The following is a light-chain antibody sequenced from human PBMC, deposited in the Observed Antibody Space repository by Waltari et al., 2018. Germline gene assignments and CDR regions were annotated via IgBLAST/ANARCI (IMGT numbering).Light chain of an antibody. Sequence: QLVLTQSPSASASLGASVKLTCTLDSGHSNNIVAWVQRRPEKGPRYLMKVNSDGSHTKGDDIPDRFSGSSSGPERYLTISSLQSEDEADYYCQTGGHGTWVFGGGTKLTVV. CDR2: VNSDGSH. V-gene: IGLV4-69*01. CDR3: QTGGHGTWV. J-gene: IGLJ3*02. CDR1: SGHSNNI.